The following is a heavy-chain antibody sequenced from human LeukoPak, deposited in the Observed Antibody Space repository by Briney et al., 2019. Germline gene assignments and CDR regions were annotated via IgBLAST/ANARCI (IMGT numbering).Heavy chain of an antibody. D-gene: IGHD6-13*01. Sequence: GSLRLSCAASGFTFSSYAMSWVRQAPGKGLEWVSAISGSGGSTYYADSVKGRFTISRDNSKNTLYLQMNSLRAEDTAVYYCASETKYSSSWYLRDWFDPWGQGTLVTVSS. CDR2: ISGSGGST. CDR1: GFTFSSYA. J-gene: IGHJ5*02. CDR3: ASETKYSSSWYLRDWFDP. V-gene: IGHV3-23*01.